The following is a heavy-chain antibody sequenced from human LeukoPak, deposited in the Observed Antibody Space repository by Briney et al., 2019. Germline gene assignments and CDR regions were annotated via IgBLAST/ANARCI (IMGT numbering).Heavy chain of an antibody. J-gene: IGHJ4*02. CDR3: ARSGNYYDSSGYYYGNFDY. CDR1: DGSISSSSYY. CDR2: IYYSGST. Sequence: SETLSLTCTVSDGSISSSSYYWGWIRQPPGKGLEWIGSIYYSGSTYYNPSLKSRVTISVDTSKNQFSLKLSSVTAADTAVYYCARSGNYYDSSGYYYGNFDYWGQGTLATVSS. V-gene: IGHV4-39*01. D-gene: IGHD3-22*01.